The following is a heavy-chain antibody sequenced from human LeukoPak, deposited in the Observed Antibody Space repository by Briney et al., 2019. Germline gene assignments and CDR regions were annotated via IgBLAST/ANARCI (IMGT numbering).Heavy chain of an antibody. CDR3: ARAGGDYYDRFSDY. Sequence: SETLSLTCTVSGGSISSGGYSWSWIRQPPGRGLEWIGYIYYSGSTNYNPSLKSRVTISVDTSKNQFSLKLSSVTAADTAVYYCARAGGDYYDRFSDYWGQGTLVTVSS. J-gene: IGHJ4*02. CDR2: IYYSGST. D-gene: IGHD3-22*01. CDR1: GGSISSGGYS. V-gene: IGHV4-61*08.